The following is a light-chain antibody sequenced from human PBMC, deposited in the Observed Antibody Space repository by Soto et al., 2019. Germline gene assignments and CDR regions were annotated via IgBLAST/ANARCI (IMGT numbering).Light chain of an antibody. Sequence: DIEMTQSPSALSASVGDRVTITCRASQSISNYLNWYQQTPGTAPHLMIYAASSLQTGVPSRFSGSGSGTDFTLTISSLQPEDFATYYCQQSYSPITFGQGTRLEIK. CDR3: QQSYSPIT. CDR2: AAS. V-gene: IGKV1-39*01. CDR1: QSISNY. J-gene: IGKJ5*01.